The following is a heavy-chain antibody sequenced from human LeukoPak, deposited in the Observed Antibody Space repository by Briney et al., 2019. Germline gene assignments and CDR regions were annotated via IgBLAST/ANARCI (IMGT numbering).Heavy chain of an antibody. J-gene: IGHJ4*02. CDR2: INHSGST. V-gene: IGHV4-34*01. D-gene: IGHD3-10*01. CDR3: ARRRWGYGSGSYDY. CDR1: GGSFSGYY. Sequence: SETLSLTCAVYGGSFSGYYCSWIRQPPGKGLEWVGEINHSGSTNYNPSLKNRVTISVDMYKNQFSLKLISVTAADAAVYYCARRRWGYGSGSYDYWGQGTLVTVSS.